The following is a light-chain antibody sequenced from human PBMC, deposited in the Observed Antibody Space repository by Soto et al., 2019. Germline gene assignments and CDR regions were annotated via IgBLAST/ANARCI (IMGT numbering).Light chain of an antibody. V-gene: IGKV3-15*01. CDR3: QQYGDWPLT. CDR1: QSVGKN. Sequence: EIVVARSPATLSVSPGERATLSCRASQSVGKNFAWYQQKPGQAPRLLIFATSTRATGVPARFSGSGSGTEFTLTISSLQSEDFVVYYCQQYGDWPLTFGGGAKIEIE. CDR2: ATS. J-gene: IGKJ4*01.